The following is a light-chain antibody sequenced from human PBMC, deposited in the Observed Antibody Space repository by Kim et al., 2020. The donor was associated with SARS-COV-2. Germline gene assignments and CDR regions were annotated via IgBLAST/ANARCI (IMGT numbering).Light chain of an antibody. CDR2: GKN. CDR1: SLRRSY. CDR3: NSRDSSGDHVV. Sequence: SSELTQDPAVSVALGQTVTITCQGDSLRRSYATWYQQKPGQAPVLVISGKNNRPSGIPDRFSGSNSGNTDSLTITGAQAEDEADYYCNSRDSSGDHVVFGGGTQLTVL. V-gene: IGLV3-19*01. J-gene: IGLJ2*01.